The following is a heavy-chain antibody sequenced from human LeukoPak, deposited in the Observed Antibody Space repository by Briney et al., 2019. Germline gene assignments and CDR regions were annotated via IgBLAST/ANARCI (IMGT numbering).Heavy chain of an antibody. D-gene: IGHD3-10*01. CDR3: ARYCGSENYCISY. CDR1: GASFSANY. J-gene: IGHJ4*01. V-gene: IGHV4-34*01. CDR2: INHSGTI. Sequence: TSSETLSLTCAVYGASFSANYWIWIRQPPGKGLEWIGEINHSGTITYKPSLKSRLTIPADTSKDQFSLKLSSVTAADTAVYYCARYCGSENYCISYWGQGTLVTVSS.